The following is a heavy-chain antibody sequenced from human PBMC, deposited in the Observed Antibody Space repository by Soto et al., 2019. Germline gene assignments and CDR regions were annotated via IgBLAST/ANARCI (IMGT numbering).Heavy chain of an antibody. CDR3: ARARCSTANCYVPEY. D-gene: IGHD2-2*01. V-gene: IGHV3-23*01. J-gene: IGHJ4*02. CDR1: GFTFSTYT. CDR2: ISGSAGSSGP. Sequence: GGSLGLSCVASGFTFSTYTMSWVRQAPGKGLEWVSVISGSAGSSGPSYADSVQGRFSISRDNARNTLYLQMNSLRGEDTAMYYCARARCSTANCYVPEYWGQGTRVTVSS.